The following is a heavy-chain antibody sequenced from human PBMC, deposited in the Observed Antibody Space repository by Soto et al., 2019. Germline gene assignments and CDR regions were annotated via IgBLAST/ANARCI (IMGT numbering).Heavy chain of an antibody. CDR2: IYYSGST. CDR1: GGSISSSSYY. V-gene: IGHV4-39*01. J-gene: IGHJ4*02. Sequence: SETLSLTCTVSGGSISSSSYYWGWIRQPPGKGLEWIGSIYYSGSTYYNPSLKSRVTISVDTSKNQFSLKLSSVTAADTAVYYCARHGSRGSSWPPLYYFDYWGQGTLVTVSS. D-gene: IGHD6-13*01. CDR3: ARHGSRGSSWPPLYYFDY.